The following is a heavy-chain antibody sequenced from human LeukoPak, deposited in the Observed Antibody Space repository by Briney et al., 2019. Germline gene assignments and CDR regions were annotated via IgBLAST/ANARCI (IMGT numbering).Heavy chain of an antibody. D-gene: IGHD1-26*01. J-gene: IGHJ4*02. CDR1: GFTFSSYA. Sequence: PGGSLRLSCAASGFTFSSYALNWVRQAPGKGLEWVAVIWYDGSSQYYADTVKGRFTISRDNSNNTLFLQMNSLRAEDTAVYYCARDDRGSYSTNAIDYWGQGTLVTVSS. CDR2: IWYDGSSQ. V-gene: IGHV3-33*08. CDR3: ARDDRGSYSTNAIDY.